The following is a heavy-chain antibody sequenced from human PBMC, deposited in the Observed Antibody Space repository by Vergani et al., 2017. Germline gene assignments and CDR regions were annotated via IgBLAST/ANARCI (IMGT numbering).Heavy chain of an antibody. CDR2: IHHSGDT. Sequence: QVQLQESGPGLVKPSETLTLTCDVSDSSIMTNPYWGWFRQSPGKGREWIGCIHHSGDTYYNSSLKSRVSISIVSSSKFSLGLTSVTAADTAIYYCARHRGSRGLLPSSYFYGMDVGVDGATVAVCS. CDR1: DSSIMTNPY. V-gene: IGHV4-38-2*01. D-gene: IGHD3-10*01. J-gene: IGHJ6*01. CDR3: ARHRGSRGLLPSSYFYGMDV.